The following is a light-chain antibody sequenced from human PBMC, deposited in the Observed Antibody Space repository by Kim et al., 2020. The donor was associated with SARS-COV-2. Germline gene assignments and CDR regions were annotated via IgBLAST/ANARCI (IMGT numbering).Light chain of an antibody. CDR3: NSRDISENRL. V-gene: IGLV3-19*01. Sequence: SSELTQDPAVSVALGQTVSITCQGASLRSYFASWYQQKPGQAPVLVIFGQNNRPSGIPDRFSGSYSGNTASLTITAAQAEDEADYYCNSRDISENRLFGGGTQLTVL. CDR1: SLRSYF. J-gene: IGLJ2*01. CDR2: GQN.